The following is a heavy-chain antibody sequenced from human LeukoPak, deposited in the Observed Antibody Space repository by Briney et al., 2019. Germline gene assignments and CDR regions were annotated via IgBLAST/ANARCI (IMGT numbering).Heavy chain of an antibody. CDR3: ARGPPDCSSTSCYAFDAFDV. CDR2: MYSSGST. J-gene: IGHJ3*01. V-gene: IGHV4-39*07. CDR1: DDSISSTSYY. D-gene: IGHD2-2*01. Sequence: SETLSLTCTVSDDSISSTSYYWGWIRQPPGKGLEWIGSMYSSGSTYYSPSLKSRFTISVDTSKNHFSLKLSSVTAADTAVYYCARGPPDCSSTSCYAFDAFDVWGQGTMVTVSS.